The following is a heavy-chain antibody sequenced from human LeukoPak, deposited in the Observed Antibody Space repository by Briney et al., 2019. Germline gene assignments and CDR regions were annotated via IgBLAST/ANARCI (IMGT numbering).Heavy chain of an antibody. J-gene: IGHJ4*02. CDR3: ARLRALSYYDSSGDLYYFGY. D-gene: IGHD3-22*01. Sequence: SETLSLTCTVSGGSISSYYWSWLRQPPGKGLEWIGFIYYSGITDYNPSLESRVTISVDTSKNQFSLKLTSVTAVDTAVYYCARLRALSYYDSSGDLYYFGYWGQGTLVTVSS. CDR1: GGSISSYY. V-gene: IGHV4-59*01. CDR2: IYYSGIT.